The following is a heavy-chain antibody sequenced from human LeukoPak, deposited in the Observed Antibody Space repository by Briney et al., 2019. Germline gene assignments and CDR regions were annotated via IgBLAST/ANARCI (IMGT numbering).Heavy chain of an antibody. CDR1: GGSFSGYY. Sequence: PSETLSLTCAVYGGSFSGYYWSWIRQPPGKGLEWIGEINHSGSTNYNPSLKSRVTISVDTSKNQFSLKLSSVTAADTAVYYCARVSGLYDSSGYFDYWGQGTLVTVSS. D-gene: IGHD3-22*01. J-gene: IGHJ4*02. CDR2: INHSGST. CDR3: ARVSGLYDSSGYFDY. V-gene: IGHV4-34*01.